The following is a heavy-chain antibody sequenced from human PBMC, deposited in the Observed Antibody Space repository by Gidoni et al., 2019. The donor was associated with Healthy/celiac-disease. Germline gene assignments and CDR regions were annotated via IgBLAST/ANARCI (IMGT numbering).Heavy chain of an antibody. CDR2: IYSGGST. V-gene: IGHV3-66*01. CDR1: GFTVRSNY. CDR3: ARDLLRGAPYFDY. Sequence: EVQLVESGGGLVQPGGSLRPSCAASGFTVRSNYMSWVRQAPGKGLEWVSVIYSGGSTYYADSVKGRFTISRDNSKNTLYLQMNSLRAEDTAVYYCARDLLRGAPYFDYWGQGTLVTVSS. D-gene: IGHD1-26*01. J-gene: IGHJ4*02.